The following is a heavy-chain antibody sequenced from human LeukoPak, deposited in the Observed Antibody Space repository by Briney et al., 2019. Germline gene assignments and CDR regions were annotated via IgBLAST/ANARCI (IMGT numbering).Heavy chain of an antibody. V-gene: IGHV3-21*01. CDR1: GFTFSSYS. CDR2: ISSSSSYI. CDR3: AKGDGYSYGSLFDD. J-gene: IGHJ4*02. D-gene: IGHD5-18*01. Sequence: GGSLRLSCAASGFTFSSYSMNWDRQAPRKGLEGVSSISSSSSYIYYADSVKGRFTISRDNAKDSLYLQMNSLRAEDTAVYYCAKGDGYSYGSLFDDWGQGTLVTVSS.